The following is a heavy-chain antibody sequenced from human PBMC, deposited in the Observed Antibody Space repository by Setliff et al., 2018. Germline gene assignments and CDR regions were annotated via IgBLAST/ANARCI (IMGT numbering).Heavy chain of an antibody. CDR2: IRYDGSNK. J-gene: IGHJ5*02. CDR3: AKDYPATSGDYYWFDP. CDR1: GFTFSSYG. Sequence: GGSLRLSCAASGFTFSSYGMHWVRQAPGKGLEWVAFIRYDGSNKYYADSVKGRFTISRDNSKNTLYLQMNSLRAEDTAVYYCAKDYPATSGDYYWFDPRGQGTLVTVSS. V-gene: IGHV3-30*02. D-gene: IGHD4-17*01.